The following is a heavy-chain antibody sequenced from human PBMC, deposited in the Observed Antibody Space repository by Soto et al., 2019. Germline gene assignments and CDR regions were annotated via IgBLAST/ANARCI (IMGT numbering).Heavy chain of an antibody. Sequence: ASAKVSCKASGYTFTGYYMHWVRQAPGQGLEWMGWINPNSGGTNYAQKFQGWVTMTRDTSISTAYMELSRLRSDDTAVYYCARGSRITMVRGVTKNWFDPWGQGTLVTVSS. J-gene: IGHJ5*02. CDR2: INPNSGGT. CDR3: ARGSRITMVRGVTKNWFDP. CDR1: GYTFTGYY. V-gene: IGHV1-2*04. D-gene: IGHD3-10*01.